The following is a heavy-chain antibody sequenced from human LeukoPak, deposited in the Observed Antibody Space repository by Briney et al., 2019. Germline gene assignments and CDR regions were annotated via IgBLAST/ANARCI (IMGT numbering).Heavy chain of an antibody. V-gene: IGHV3-7*01. Sequence: GGSLRLSCTASGFTFSSYWMSWVRQAPGKGLEWVANIKHYGSEKYYVDSVKGRFTISRDNAKKSLYLQMNSLRVDDTAVYYCAKDSGYAFDYWGQGTLVTVSS. D-gene: IGHD5-12*01. CDR2: IKHYGSEK. J-gene: IGHJ4*02. CDR3: AKDSGYAFDY. CDR1: GFTFSSYW.